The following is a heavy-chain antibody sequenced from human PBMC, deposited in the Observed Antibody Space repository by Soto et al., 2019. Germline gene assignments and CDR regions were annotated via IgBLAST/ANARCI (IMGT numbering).Heavy chain of an antibody. J-gene: IGHJ4*03. V-gene: IGHV1-3*01. D-gene: IGHD1-26*01. CDR3: ASALPGYFDN. CDR1: GYSFTSYS. CDR2: INAGSGYT. Sequence: ASVKVSCKASGYSFTSYSMHWVRQAPGQRLEWLGWINAGSGYTKYSQKFQGRITLTRDTSATTAYMELSSLRSEDTAVYYCASALPGYFDNLGHGTLLTVSS.